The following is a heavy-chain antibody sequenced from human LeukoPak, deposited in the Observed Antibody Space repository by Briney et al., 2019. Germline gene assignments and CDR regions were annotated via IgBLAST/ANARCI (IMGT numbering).Heavy chain of an antibody. CDR3: AKDYSRGYSYGYVRPIDY. CDR1: GFTFSSNS. J-gene: IGHJ4*02. V-gene: IGHV3-9*01. CDR2: ISWNSGNI. D-gene: IGHD5-18*01. Sequence: GGSLRLSCAASGFTFSSNSMNWVRQAPGKGLEWVSGISWNSGNIAYADSVKGRFTISRDNAKNSLYLQMNSLRAEDTALYYCAKDYSRGYSYGYVRPIDYWGQGTLVTVSS.